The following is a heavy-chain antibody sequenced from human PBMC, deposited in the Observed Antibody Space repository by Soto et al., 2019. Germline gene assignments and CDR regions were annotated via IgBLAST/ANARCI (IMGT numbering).Heavy chain of an antibody. Sequence: QVQLQQWGAGLLKPSETLSLTCAVYGGSFSGYYWSWIRQPPGKGLEWIGEINHSGSTNYNPSLKSRVTISVDTSKNQFSLKLSSVTAADTAVYYCARGRRGYSYGYVIFHYWGQGTLVTVSS. J-gene: IGHJ4*02. V-gene: IGHV4-34*01. CDR2: INHSGST. D-gene: IGHD5-18*01. CDR1: GGSFSGYY. CDR3: ARGRRGYSYGYVIFHY.